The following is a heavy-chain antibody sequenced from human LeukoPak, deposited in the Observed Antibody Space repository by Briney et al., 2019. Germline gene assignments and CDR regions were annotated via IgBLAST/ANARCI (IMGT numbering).Heavy chain of an antibody. D-gene: IGHD2-2*01. V-gene: IGHV4-59*01. J-gene: IGHJ5*02. CDR3: ARMDCSSTSCYGLGVWFDP. CDR2: IYYSGST. CDR1: GGSICSYY. Sequence: SETLSLTCTASGGSICSYYWSWIRQPPGKGLEWIGYIYYSGSTNYNPSLKSRVTISVDTSKNQFSLKLSSVTAADTAVYYCARMDCSSTSCYGLGVWFDPWGQGTLVTVSS.